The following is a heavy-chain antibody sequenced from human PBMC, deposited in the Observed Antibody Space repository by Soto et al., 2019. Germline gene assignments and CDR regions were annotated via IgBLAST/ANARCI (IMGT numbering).Heavy chain of an antibody. CDR2: VSGSGDST. V-gene: IGHV3-23*01. CDR1: GFTFSSYA. CDR3: AMGYNYAPFDP. Sequence: RRLSCAASGFTFSSYAMSWVRQAPGKGLEWVSGVSGSGDSTYYADSVKGRFTISRDNSKNTLYLQMNSPRGEDTAVYYCAMGYNYAPFDPWGQGTLVTVSS. J-gene: IGHJ5*02. D-gene: IGHD5-18*01.